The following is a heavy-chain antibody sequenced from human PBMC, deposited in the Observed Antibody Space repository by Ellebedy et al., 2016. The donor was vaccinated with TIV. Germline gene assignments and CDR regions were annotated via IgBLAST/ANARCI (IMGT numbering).Heavy chain of an antibody. J-gene: IGHJ4*02. CDR1: GFTVSSNY. CDR3: TRGAATTMN. Sequence: GESLKISCAASGFTVSSNYMNWVRQAPGEGLEWVSVIYTGGSTYYADSVKGRFTISRDNSKNTLNLQMNSLRAEDTAVYYCTRGAATTMNWGQGTLVTVSS. V-gene: IGHV3-53*01. CDR2: IYTGGST. D-gene: IGHD3-22*01.